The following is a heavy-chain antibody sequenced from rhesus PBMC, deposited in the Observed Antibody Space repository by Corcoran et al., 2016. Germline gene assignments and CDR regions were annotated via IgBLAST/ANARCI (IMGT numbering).Heavy chain of an antibody. J-gene: IGHJ4*01. Sequence: QEQLVQSGAEVKKPGASVKVSCKASGYIFTSYVISWLRQAPGQGFEWMGGIHPGYGRTSYAQKFQGRVTLPGDVSTSTVYMELSSLRSEDMAVYYWAAGYYEDEYGYDYWGQGVLVTVSS. CDR2: IHPGYGRT. D-gene: IGHD3-9*01. V-gene: IGHV1-70*01. CDR1: GYIFTSYV. CDR3: AAGYYEDEYGYDY.